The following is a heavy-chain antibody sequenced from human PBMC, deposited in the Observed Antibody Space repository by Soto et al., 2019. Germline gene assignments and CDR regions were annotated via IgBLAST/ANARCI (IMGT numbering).Heavy chain of an antibody. CDR1: GYSFTSYW. Sequence: GESLKISCKGSGYSFTSYWIGWVRQMPGKGLEWMWIIYPGDSDTRYSPSFQGQVTISADKSISTAYLQWSSLKASDIAMYYCARQQWEGPLSYYYSGMDVWGQGTTVTVSS. CDR3: ARQQWEGPLSYYYSGMDV. CDR2: IYPGDSDT. J-gene: IGHJ6*02. V-gene: IGHV5-51*01. D-gene: IGHD1-26*01.